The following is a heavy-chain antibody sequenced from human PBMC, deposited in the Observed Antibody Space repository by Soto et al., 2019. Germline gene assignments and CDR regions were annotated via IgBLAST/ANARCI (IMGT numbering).Heavy chain of an antibody. V-gene: IGHV1-58*01. D-gene: IGHD6-13*01. CDR3: AASSSSWYRDRRFDY. CDR1: GFTFTSSA. Sequence: SVKVSCKASGFTFTSSAVQWVRQARGQRLEWIGWIVVGSGNTNYAQKFQERVTITRDMSTSTAYMELSSLRSEDTAVYYCAASSSSWYRDRRFDYWGQGTLVTVSS. CDR2: IVVGSGNT. J-gene: IGHJ4*02.